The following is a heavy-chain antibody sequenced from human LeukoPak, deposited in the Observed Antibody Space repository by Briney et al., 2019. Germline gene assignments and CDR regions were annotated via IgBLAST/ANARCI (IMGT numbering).Heavy chain of an antibody. CDR2: INHSGST. D-gene: IGHD6-13*01. CDR3: ARALLYSSSWYDY. V-gene: IGHV4-34*01. Sequence: SETLSLTCAVYGGSFSGYYWSWIRQPPGKGLEWIGEINHSGSTNYNPSLKSRVTISVDTSKNQFFLKLSSVTAADTAVYYCARALLYSSSWYDYWGQGTLVTVSS. CDR1: GGSFSGYY. J-gene: IGHJ4*02.